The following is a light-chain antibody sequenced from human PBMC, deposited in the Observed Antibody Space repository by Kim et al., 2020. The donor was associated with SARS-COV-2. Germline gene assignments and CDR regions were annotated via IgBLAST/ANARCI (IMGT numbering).Light chain of an antibody. Sequence: SLTTGERATLSGRASQTITGSCLAWYQQKPGQPPSLLIYRASRRAEGIPERFSASGFGTDFTLTVSRLEPEDFAVYYCQQCGSSLTFGGGTKLEI. CDR3: QQCGSSLT. CDR2: RAS. CDR1: QTITGSC. V-gene: IGKV3-20*01. J-gene: IGKJ4*01.